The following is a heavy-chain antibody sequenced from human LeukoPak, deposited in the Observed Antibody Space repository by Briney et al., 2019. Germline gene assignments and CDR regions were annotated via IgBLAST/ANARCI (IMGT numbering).Heavy chain of an antibody. J-gene: IGHJ4*02. D-gene: IGHD6-13*01. CDR1: GGSFSGYY. CDR3: ARGLGRSWYGY. CDR2: INHSGST. Sequence: SETLSLTCTVDGGSFSGYYWSWIRQPPGKGLEWIGEINHSGSTNYNPSLKSRVTISVDTSKNQFSLKLSSVTAADTAVYYCARGLGRSWYGYWGQGTLVTVSS. V-gene: IGHV4-34*01.